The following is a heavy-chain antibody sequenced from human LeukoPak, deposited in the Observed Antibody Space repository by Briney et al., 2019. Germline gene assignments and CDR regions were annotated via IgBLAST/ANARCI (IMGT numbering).Heavy chain of an antibody. J-gene: IGHJ3*02. CDR3: ARDSDYADAFDI. Sequence: ASVTVTCTASGYTFTSYGISWVRQAPGQGLEWMGWISAYNGNTNYAQKLQGRVTMTTDTSTSTAYMELRSLRSDDTAVYYCARDSDYADAFDIWGQGTMVTVSS. D-gene: IGHD4-17*01. CDR1: GYTFTSYG. CDR2: ISAYNGNT. V-gene: IGHV1-18*01.